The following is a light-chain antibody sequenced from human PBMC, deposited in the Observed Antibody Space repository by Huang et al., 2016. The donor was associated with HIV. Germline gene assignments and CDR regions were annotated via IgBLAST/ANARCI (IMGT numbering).Light chain of an antibody. J-gene: IGKJ1*01. V-gene: IGKV4-1*01. CDR3: LQHYDTPWT. CDR2: WAS. Sequence: DIVMTQSPDSLAVSLGERATINCKSSQSVLFNSYSTNNKNFLSWYQHKPGQPPKLLIYWASTRQSGVPDRFSGSGSGTDFTLTISSLQAEDVAVYYCLQHYDTPWTFGQGTKVEIK. CDR1: QSVLFNSYSTNNKNF.